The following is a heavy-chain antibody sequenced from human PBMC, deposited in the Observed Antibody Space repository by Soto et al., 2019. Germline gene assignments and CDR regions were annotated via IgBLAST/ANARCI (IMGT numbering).Heavy chain of an antibody. J-gene: IGHJ6*02. CDR1: GGTFSRYS. CDR3: AREDRDRETGLVPAAIDGMDV. CDR2: IIPIFGIP. Sequence: QVQLVQSGAEVKKPGSSVKVSCKASGGTFSRYSITWVRQVPGHGLEWIGRIIPIFGIPTYAQKFQGRVTITADESTSTAYMERSSLRADDTAVYYCAREDRDRETGLVPAAIDGMDVWGQGTTVTVSS. V-gene: IGHV1-69*08. D-gene: IGHD2-2*01.